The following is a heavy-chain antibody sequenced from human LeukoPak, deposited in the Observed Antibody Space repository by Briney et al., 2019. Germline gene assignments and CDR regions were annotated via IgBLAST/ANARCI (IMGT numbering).Heavy chain of an antibody. V-gene: IGHV4-39*01. CDR2: IYYSGST. D-gene: IGHD5-24*01. CDR1: GGSISSSSYY. CDR3: ARQGRDGYNTDYYYYGMDV. Sequence: SETLSLTCTVSGGSISSSSYYWGWIRQPPGKGLEWIGSIYYSGSTYYNPSLKSRVTISVDTSKNQFSLKLSSVTAADTAVYYCARQGRDGYNTDYYYYGMDVWGQGTTVTVSS. J-gene: IGHJ6*02.